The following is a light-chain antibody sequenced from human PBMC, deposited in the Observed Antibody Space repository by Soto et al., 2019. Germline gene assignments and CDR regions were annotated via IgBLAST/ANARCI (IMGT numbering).Light chain of an antibody. CDR3: QQYIIRPLT. V-gene: IGKV3-15*01. CDR1: QSVNSN. CDR2: AAS. J-gene: IGKJ4*01. Sequence: EIVMTQSPASLSVSPGERATLSCRASQSVNSNLAWYQQKPGQAPRLLIYAASTRATGIPARFSGSGSGTEFTLTISSLQSEDFAVYYCQQYIIRPLTFGGGTQVEI.